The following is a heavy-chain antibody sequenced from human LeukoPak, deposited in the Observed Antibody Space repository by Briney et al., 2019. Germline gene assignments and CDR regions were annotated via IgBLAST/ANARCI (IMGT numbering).Heavy chain of an antibody. V-gene: IGHV1-8*01. Sequence: GASVKVSCKASGYTFTSCDINWVRQATGQGLEWMGWMNPNSGITGYAQKFQGRVTMTRNTSISTAYMELSSLRSEDTAVYYCARVGRIAVAAPDYWGQGTLVTVSS. J-gene: IGHJ4*02. D-gene: IGHD6-19*01. CDR1: GYTFTSCD. CDR2: MNPNSGIT. CDR3: ARVGRIAVAAPDY.